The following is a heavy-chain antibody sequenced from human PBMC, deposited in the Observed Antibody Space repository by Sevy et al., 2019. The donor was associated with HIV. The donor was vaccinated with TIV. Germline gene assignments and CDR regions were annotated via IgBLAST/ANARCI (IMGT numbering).Heavy chain of an antibody. CDR1: GFTFSNYA. D-gene: IGHD2-2*01. CDR3: AREGCSKPHDY. V-gene: IGHV3-23*01. J-gene: IGHJ4*02. Sequence: GGSLRLSCAASGFTFSNYAMSWVRQAPGKGLEWVSTFSVGGGKINYADSVKGRFTISRDNSKNTLYLQMNSLRAEDTAVYYCAREGCSKPHDYWGQGTLVTVSS. CDR2: FSVGGGKI.